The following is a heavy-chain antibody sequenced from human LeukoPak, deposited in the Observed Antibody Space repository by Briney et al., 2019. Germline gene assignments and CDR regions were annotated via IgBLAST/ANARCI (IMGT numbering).Heavy chain of an antibody. CDR3: ALRGRFWAFDY. V-gene: IGHV2-5*01. Sequence: SGPTLVNPTQTLTLTCTFSGFSLSTSGVGVGWIRQPPGKALEWLALIYWNDDKRYSPSLKSRLTITKDTSKNQVALTMTNMDPVDTATYYCALRGRFWAFDYWGQGTLVTVSS. J-gene: IGHJ4*02. CDR1: GFSLSTSGVG. D-gene: IGHD3-3*01. CDR2: IYWNDDK.